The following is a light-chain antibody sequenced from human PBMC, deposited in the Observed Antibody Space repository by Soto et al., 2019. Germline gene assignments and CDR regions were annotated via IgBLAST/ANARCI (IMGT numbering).Light chain of an antibody. Sequence: EIVLPQSPGTLSLSPGERATLSCRASQRVSSTNLAWYQQKPGQAPRLLIYGASSMATGIPDRFSGSGSGTDFTLTISRLEPEDFAVYYCQQYGSSLPDTFGQGTKLEIK. J-gene: IGKJ2*01. CDR3: QQYGSSLPDT. CDR2: GAS. CDR1: QRVSSTN. V-gene: IGKV3-20*01.